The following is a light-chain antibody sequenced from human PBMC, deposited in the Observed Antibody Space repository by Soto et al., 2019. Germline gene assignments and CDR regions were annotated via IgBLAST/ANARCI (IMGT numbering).Light chain of an antibody. CDR2: AAS. CDR1: QSISGF. J-gene: IGKJ1*01. CDR3: QQSYSTTWT. V-gene: IGKV1-39*01. Sequence: DIQMTQSPSSLSASVGDRVTITCRASQSISGFLTWYQQLPGKAPKLLIFAASSLQSGVPSRFSGSGSETDFTLTISSLQPEDFATYSCQQSYSTTWTFGQGTTGDIK.